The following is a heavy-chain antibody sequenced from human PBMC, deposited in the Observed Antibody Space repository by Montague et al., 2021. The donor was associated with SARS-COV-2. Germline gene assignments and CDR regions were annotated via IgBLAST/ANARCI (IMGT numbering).Heavy chain of an antibody. Sequence: TLSLTCTVSGGSISSGDYYWNWIRQPPGKGLEWIGYTYNSDRTNYNPSLKSRISISVDTSRNQLSLRLSSVTAADTAVYYCARIGGWSGGYLGQGTLVTVSS. CDR3: ARIGGWSGGY. D-gene: IGHD2-8*02. V-gene: IGHV4-30-4*01. J-gene: IGHJ4*02. CDR2: TYNSDRT. CDR1: GGSISSGDYY.